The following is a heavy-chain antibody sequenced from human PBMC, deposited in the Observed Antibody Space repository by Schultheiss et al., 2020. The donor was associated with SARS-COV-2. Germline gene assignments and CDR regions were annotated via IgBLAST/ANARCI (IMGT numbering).Heavy chain of an antibody. V-gene: IGHV3-30-3*01. D-gene: IGHD3-16*01. Sequence: GGSLRLSCAASGFTFSSYAMHWVRQAPGKGLEWVAVISYDGSNKYYADSVKGRFTISRDNSKNTLYLQMNSLRAEDTAVYYCARALGGNYYYGMDVWGQGTTVTVSS. CDR1: GFTFSSYA. CDR2: ISYDGSNK. J-gene: IGHJ6*02. CDR3: ARALGGNYYYGMDV.